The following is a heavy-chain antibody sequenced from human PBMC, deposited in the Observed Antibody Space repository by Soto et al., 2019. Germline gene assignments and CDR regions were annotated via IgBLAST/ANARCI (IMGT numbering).Heavy chain of an antibody. Sequence: GGSLRLSCAASGFTFSSYSMNWVRQAPGKGLEWVSYISSSSSTIYYADSVKGRFTISRDNAKNSLYLQMNSLRDEDTAVYYCARDSGGSYSIAPYYYYGMDVWGQGTTVTVSS. CDR3: ARDSGGSYSIAPYYYYGMDV. CDR2: ISSSSSTI. V-gene: IGHV3-48*02. D-gene: IGHD1-26*01. J-gene: IGHJ6*02. CDR1: GFTFSSYS.